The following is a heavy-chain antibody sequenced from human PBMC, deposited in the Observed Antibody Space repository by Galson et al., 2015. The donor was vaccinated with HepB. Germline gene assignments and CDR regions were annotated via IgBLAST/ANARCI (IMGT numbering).Heavy chain of an antibody. CDR1: GGSVSSGSHY. Sequence: LSLTCTVSGGSVSSGSHYWSWIRQPPGKGLEWIGYIYYSGSTNYNPSLKSRVTISVDTSKNQFSLKLSSVTAADTAVYYCARDRDSYGYRRLDPWGQGTLVTVSS. V-gene: IGHV4-61*01. J-gene: IGHJ5*02. D-gene: IGHD5-18*01. CDR2: IYYSGST. CDR3: ARDRDSYGYRRLDP.